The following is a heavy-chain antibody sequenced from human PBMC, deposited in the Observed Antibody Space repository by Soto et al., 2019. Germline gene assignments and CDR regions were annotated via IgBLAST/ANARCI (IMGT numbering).Heavy chain of an antibody. CDR2: IKQDGSEK. D-gene: IGHD6-13*01. Sequence: GGSLRLSCAASGFTFSSYWMSWVRQAPGKGLEWVANIKQDGSEKYYVDSVKGRFTISRDNAKNSLYLQMNSLRAEDTAVYYCARTDAYSSSWYGAFDIWGQGTMVTVSS. J-gene: IGHJ3*02. CDR1: GFTFSSYW. V-gene: IGHV3-7*01. CDR3: ARTDAYSSSWYGAFDI.